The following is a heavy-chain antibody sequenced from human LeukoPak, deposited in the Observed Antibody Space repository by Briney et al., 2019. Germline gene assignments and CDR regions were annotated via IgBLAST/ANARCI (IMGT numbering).Heavy chain of an antibody. CDR2: IYYSGST. Sequence: SETLSLTCTVSGGSISSYYWSWIRQPPGKGLEWIGYIYYSGSTNYNPSLKSRVTISVDTSKNQFSLKLSSVTAADTAVYYCASWEAAAGTFDYWGQGTLVTVPS. CDR1: GGSISSYY. J-gene: IGHJ4*02. CDR3: ASWEAAAGTFDY. V-gene: IGHV4-59*01. D-gene: IGHD6-13*01.